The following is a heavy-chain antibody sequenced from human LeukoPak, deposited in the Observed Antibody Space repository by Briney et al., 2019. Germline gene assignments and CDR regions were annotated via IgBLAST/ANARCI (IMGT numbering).Heavy chain of an antibody. J-gene: IGHJ3*02. CDR1: GFTFSNYA. CDR2: INHSGST. Sequence: GSLRLSCAASGFTFSNYAMSWVRQAPGKGLEWIGEINHSGSTNYNPSLKSRVTISVDTSKNQFSLKLSSVTAADTAVYYCARGLTYYDYVWGSRPRDAFDIWGQGTMVTVSS. CDR3: ARGLTYYDYVWGSRPRDAFDI. V-gene: IGHV4-34*01. D-gene: IGHD3-16*01.